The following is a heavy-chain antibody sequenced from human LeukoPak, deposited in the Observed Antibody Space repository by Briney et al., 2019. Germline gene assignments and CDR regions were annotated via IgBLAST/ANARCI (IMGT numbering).Heavy chain of an antibody. CDR3: AKDTSGGPHAGWFDP. CDR2: ISGSGGNT. Sequence: GGSLRLSCAASGFTFSGYGMSWVRQAPGKGLEWVSAISGSGGNTYYADSVKGRFTISRDNSKNTLYLQMNSLRAEDTAVYYCAKDTSGGPHAGWFDPWGQGTLVTVSS. J-gene: IGHJ5*02. D-gene: IGHD6-19*01. CDR1: GFTFSGYG. V-gene: IGHV3-23*01.